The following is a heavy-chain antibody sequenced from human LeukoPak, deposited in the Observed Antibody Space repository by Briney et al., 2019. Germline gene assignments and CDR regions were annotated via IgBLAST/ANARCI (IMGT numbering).Heavy chain of an antibody. CDR2: ISSSSSYI. J-gene: IGHJ4*02. CDR1: GFTFSSYS. V-gene: IGHV3-21*04. D-gene: IGHD5-24*01. Sequence: GGSLRLSCAASGFTFSSYSMNWVRQAPGKGLEWVSSISSSSSYIYYADSVKGRFTISRDNAKNSLYLQMNSLRAEDTALYYCAKGEIATISTLFDYWGQGTLVTVSS. CDR3: AKGEIATISTLFDY.